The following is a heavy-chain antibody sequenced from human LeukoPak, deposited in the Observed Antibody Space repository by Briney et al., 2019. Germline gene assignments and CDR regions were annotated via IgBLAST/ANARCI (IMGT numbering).Heavy chain of an antibody. CDR3: ARDTFYYMDV. CDR1: GYSISSGYY. V-gene: IGHV4-38-2*02. Sequence: SETLSLTCTVSGYSISSGYYWGWIRQPPGKGLEWIGSIYHSGSTYYNPSLKSRVTISVDTSKNQFSLKLSSVTAADTAVYYCARDTFYYMDVWGKGTTVTVSS. CDR2: IYHSGST. J-gene: IGHJ6*03.